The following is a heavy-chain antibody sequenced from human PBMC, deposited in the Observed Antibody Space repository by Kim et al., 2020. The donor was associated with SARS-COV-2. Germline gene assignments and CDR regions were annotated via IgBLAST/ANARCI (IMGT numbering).Heavy chain of an antibody. V-gene: IGHV3-23*01. D-gene: IGHD6-19*01. CDR3: VKDVGQWRFDP. CDR2: T. Sequence: TCFADSGKGRFTISRDNSKNMVYLQMNSLRADDTAIYYCVKDVGQWRFDPWGQGTLVTVSS. J-gene: IGHJ5*02.